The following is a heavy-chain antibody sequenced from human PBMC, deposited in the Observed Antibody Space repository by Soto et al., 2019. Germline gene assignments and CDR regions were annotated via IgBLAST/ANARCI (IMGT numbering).Heavy chain of an antibody. Sequence: PSETLSLTCAVSGGSISSSNWWSWVRQPPGKGLEWIGEIYHSGSTNYNPSLKSRVTISVDKSKNQFSLKLSSVTAADTAVYYCARVTPPDYYDSSGYPWFDPWGQGTLVTVSS. J-gene: IGHJ5*02. CDR2: IYHSGST. CDR3: ARVTPPDYYDSSGYPWFDP. V-gene: IGHV4-4*02. D-gene: IGHD3-22*01. CDR1: GGSISSSNW.